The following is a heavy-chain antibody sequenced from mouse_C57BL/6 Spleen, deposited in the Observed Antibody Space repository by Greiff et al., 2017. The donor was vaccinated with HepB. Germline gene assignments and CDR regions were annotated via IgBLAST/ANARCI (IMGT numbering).Heavy chain of an antibody. V-gene: IGHV5-4*03. CDR3: ARYGGYGGGDLLDY. CDR1: GFTFSSYA. D-gene: IGHD2-2*01. CDR2: ISDGGSYT. Sequence: EVMLVESGGGLVKPGGSLKLSCAASGFTFSSYAMSWVRQTPEKRLEWVATISDGGSYTYYPDNVKGRFTISRDNAKNNLYLQMSHLKSEDTAMYYCARYGGYGGGDLLDYWGQGTTLTVSS. J-gene: IGHJ4*01.